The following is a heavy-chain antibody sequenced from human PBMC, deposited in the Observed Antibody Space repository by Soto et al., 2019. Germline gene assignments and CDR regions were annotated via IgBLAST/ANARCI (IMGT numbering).Heavy chain of an antibody. CDR1: GFTFSRNW. V-gene: IGHV3-7*01. CDR2: IKEDGSAK. CDR3: ARDGDGYPA. Sequence: EVQLVESGGGLVEPGGSRTLSRAASGFTFSRNWMSWVRKAPGKGLEWVANIKEDGSAKYYADAVKGRLTLSRDNVENSLYLQMNSLRAEDTAVYYCARDGDGYPAWGQGTLVTVSS. J-gene: IGHJ5*02. D-gene: IGHD1-1*01.